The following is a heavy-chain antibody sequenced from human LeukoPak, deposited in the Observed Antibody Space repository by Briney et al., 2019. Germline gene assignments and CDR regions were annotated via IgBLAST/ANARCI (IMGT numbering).Heavy chain of an antibody. D-gene: IGHD6-13*01. Sequence: SVKVSCKTSGYIFTDYYIHWVRQAPGQGLECMGGIIPMFGTANYAQKVQGRVTITADKSTNTAYMELSSLTSEGTAVYYCALGLGIAAAELDYWGQGTLVTVSS. CDR1: GYIFTDYY. CDR3: ALGLGIAAAELDY. CDR2: IIPMFGTA. V-gene: IGHV1-69*06. J-gene: IGHJ4*02.